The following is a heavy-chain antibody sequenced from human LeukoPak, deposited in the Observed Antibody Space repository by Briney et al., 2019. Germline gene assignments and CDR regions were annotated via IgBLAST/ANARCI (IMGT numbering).Heavy chain of an antibody. CDR1: GFTFSSYA. Sequence: RGSLRLSCAASGFTFSSYAMSWVRQAPGKGLEWVSAISGSGGSTYYADSVKGRFTISRDNSKNTLYLQMNSLRAEDTAVYYCAKTGATVVTSIYDYWGQGTLVTVS. CDR2: ISGSGGST. J-gene: IGHJ4*02. CDR3: AKTGATVVTSIYDY. V-gene: IGHV3-23*01. D-gene: IGHD4-23*01.